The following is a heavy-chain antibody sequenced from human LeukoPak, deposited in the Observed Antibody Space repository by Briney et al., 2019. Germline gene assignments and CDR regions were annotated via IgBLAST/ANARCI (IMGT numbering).Heavy chain of an antibody. D-gene: IGHD3-10*01. CDR2: IKQDGSEK. J-gene: IGHJ1*01. Sequence: GGSLRLSCAASGFTFSSYWMSWVRQAPGKGLEWVANIKQDGSEKYYVDSVKGRFTISRDNAKNSLYLQMNSLRAEDTTVYYCARDPFGELLLPDTECFQHWGHGTLVTVSS. V-gene: IGHV3-7*01. CDR3: ARDPFGELLLPDTECFQH. CDR1: GFTFSSYW.